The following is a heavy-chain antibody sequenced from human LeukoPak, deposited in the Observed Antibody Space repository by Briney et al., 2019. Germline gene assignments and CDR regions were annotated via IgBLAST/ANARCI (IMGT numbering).Heavy chain of an antibody. V-gene: IGHV3-23*01. CDR1: GFTFSSYA. J-gene: IGHJ6*03. D-gene: IGHD6-19*01. CDR2: ISGSGGST. Sequence: GGSLRLSCAASGFTFSSYAMSWVRQAPGKGLEWVSPISGSGGSTYYADSVKGRFTISRDNSKNTLYLQMNSLRAEDTAVYYCAKMGDSSGWYRHYYYYYYMDVWGKGTTVTVSS. CDR3: AKMGDSSGWYRHYYYYYYMDV.